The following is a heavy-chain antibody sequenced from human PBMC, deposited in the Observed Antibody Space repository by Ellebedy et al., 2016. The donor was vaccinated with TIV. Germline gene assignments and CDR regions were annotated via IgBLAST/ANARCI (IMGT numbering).Heavy chain of an antibody. CDR2: AYYNGST. D-gene: IGHD1-14*01. Sequence: SETLSLTCTVSGGYISSNFWGWIRQPPGKGLEWIGYAYYNGSTNYSPSLQSRVTMSLDTSKNQFSLRLTSVTAADPAVYFCARDRKYYYYGLDVWGQGTTVTVSS. V-gene: IGHV4-59*12. CDR3: ARDRKYYYYGLDV. J-gene: IGHJ6*02. CDR1: GGYISSNF.